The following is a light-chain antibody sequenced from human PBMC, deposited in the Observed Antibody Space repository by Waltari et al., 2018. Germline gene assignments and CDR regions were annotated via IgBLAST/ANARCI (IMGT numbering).Light chain of an antibody. Sequence: QSALTQPPSASGSPGQSVTISCTGTSSDVGGYNYVSWYQHHPGKAPKLMVYEVNKRPSGVPDRFSASKSGNTASMTVSGRQAEDESDYYCSSYAGSNHLVFGGGTKLTVL. V-gene: IGLV2-8*01. CDR3: SSYAGSNHLV. CDR1: SSDVGGYNY. CDR2: EVN. J-gene: IGLJ3*02.